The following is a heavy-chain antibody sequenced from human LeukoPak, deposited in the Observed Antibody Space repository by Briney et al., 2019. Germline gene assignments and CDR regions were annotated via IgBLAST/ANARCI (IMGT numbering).Heavy chain of an antibody. CDR2: IYYSGST. J-gene: IGHJ6*03. Sequence: SETLSLTCSVSGGSISNSHYYWGWIRQPPGKGLEWIGSIYYSGSTYYNPSLKSRVTISVDTSKNQFSLKLSSVTAADTAVYYCASQGYCSGGSCYLHYYYMDVWGKGTTVTISS. CDR3: ASQGYCSGGSCYLHYYYMDV. V-gene: IGHV4-39*01. D-gene: IGHD2-15*01. CDR1: GGSISNSHYY.